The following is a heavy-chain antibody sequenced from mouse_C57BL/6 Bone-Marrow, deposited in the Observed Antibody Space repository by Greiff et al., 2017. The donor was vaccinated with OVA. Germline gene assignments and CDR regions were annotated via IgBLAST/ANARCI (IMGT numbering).Heavy chain of an antibody. D-gene: IGHD2-10*02. CDR1: GYTFTDYE. Sequence: QVQLKQSGAELVRPGASVTLSCKASGYTFTDYEMHWVKQTPVHGLEWIGAIDPETGGTAYNQKFKGKAILTADKSSSTAYMELRSLTSEDSAVYYCTRPGYGNYGYYAMDYWGQGTSVTVSS. CDR2: IDPETGGT. CDR3: TRPGYGNYGYYAMDY. V-gene: IGHV1-15*01. J-gene: IGHJ4*01.